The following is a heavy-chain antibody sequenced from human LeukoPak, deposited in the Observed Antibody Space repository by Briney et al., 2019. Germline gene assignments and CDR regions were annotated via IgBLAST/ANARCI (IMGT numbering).Heavy chain of an antibody. CDR3: ATETNGRHYDY. V-gene: IGHV3-21*06. J-gene: IGHJ4*02. D-gene: IGHD1-14*01. CDR2: IGPTGSDR. Sequence: KPGGSLRHSCTASGLTFSTSGFNWVRQAPGKGLEWVASIGPTGSDRYHADSIKGRFTISRDNANNFLYLQMNSLRAEDTAVYYCATETNGRHYDYWGQGTLLTVSS. CDR1: GLTFSTSG.